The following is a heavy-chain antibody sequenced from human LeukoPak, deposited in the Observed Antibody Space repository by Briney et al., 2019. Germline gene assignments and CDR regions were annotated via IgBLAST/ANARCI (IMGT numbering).Heavy chain of an antibody. Sequence: PGGSLRLSCAASGFTLSTYWMSWVRQAPGKGLEWVANIKQDESEKYYVDSVKGRFTISRDNAKNSLYLQMNSLRAEDTAVYYCASELPSSSWYDYWGQGTLVTVSS. D-gene: IGHD6-13*01. CDR1: GFTLSTYW. CDR2: IKQDESEK. V-gene: IGHV3-7*01. CDR3: ASELPSSSWYDY. J-gene: IGHJ4*02.